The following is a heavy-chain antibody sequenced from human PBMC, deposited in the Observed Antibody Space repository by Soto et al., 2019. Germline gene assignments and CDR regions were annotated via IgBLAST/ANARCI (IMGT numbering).Heavy chain of an antibody. V-gene: IGHV3-23*01. D-gene: IGHD6-19*01. CDR3: AKDVEAVAGNPLLDY. CDR2: ISGSGGST. CDR1: GFTFSSYA. Sequence: GGSLRLSCAASGFTFSSYAMSWVRQALGKGLEWVSAISGSGGSTYYADSVKGRFTISRDNSKNTLYLQMNSLRAEDTAVYYCAKDVEAVAGNPLLDYWGQGTLVTVSS. J-gene: IGHJ4*02.